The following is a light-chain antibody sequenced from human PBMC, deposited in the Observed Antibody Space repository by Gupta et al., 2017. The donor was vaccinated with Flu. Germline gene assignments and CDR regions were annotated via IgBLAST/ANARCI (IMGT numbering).Light chain of an antibody. Sequence: SVLAQPPSVSGSPGQSVTISCHGTKSDIGAFDFVSWYQQYPGKAPTLILYGATQRPSGVPDRFSGFKSANTASLTISGLQAEDEAEYYCCAFAGRDTFYVFGTGTQVSVL. CDR2: GAT. CDR1: KSDIGAFDF. CDR3: CAFAGRDTFYV. J-gene: IGLJ1*01. V-gene: IGLV2-11*01.